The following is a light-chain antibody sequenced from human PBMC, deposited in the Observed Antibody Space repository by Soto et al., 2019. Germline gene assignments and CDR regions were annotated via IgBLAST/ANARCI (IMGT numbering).Light chain of an antibody. V-gene: IGKV3-15*01. CDR1: HSVSSN. Sequence: EIVMTQSPATLSVPPGERATLSCRASHSVSSNLAWYQQKPGQAPRLLIYGASTRATGVPARFSGSGSGTEFTLTINRLQSEDFVVYYCQQYNNWPDTFGQGTKLEIK. CDR2: GAS. CDR3: QQYNNWPDT. J-gene: IGKJ2*01.